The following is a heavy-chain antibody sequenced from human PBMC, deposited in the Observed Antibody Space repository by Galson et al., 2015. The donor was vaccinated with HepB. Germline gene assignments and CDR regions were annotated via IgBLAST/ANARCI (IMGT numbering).Heavy chain of an antibody. CDR3: ATVSTSLAAVASYYYYGLDV. CDR1: GYTFTDYY. D-gene: IGHD6-19*01. CDR2: VDPEDGET. J-gene: IGHJ6*02. V-gene: IGHV1-69-2*01. Sequence: QSGAEVKKPGATVKISCQISGYTFTDYYMHWVQQAPAKGLEWMGLVDPEDGETIYADKFRDRITISADTSSDTAYLELRTLRSEDTAVYYCATVSTSLAAVASYYYYGLDVWGHGTTVTASS.